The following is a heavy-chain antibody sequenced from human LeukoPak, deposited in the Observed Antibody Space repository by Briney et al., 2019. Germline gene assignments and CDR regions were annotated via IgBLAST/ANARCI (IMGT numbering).Heavy chain of an antibody. V-gene: IGHV3-30*02. CDR2: IRYDGSNK. Sequence: GGSLTLSCAASGFTFSSYGMHWVRQAPGKGLEWVAFIRYDGSNKYYADSVKGRFTISRDNSKNTLYLQMNSLRAEDTAVYYCAKGSLSIAAAMVQVYWGQGTLVTVSS. CDR1: GFTFSSYG. D-gene: IGHD6-13*01. CDR3: AKGSLSIAAAMVQVY. J-gene: IGHJ4*02.